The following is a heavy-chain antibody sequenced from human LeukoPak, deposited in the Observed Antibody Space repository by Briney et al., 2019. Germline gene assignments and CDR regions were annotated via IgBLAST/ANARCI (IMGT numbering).Heavy chain of an antibody. J-gene: IGHJ4*02. CDR3: ARPTFDWFPFDY. V-gene: IGHV3-23*01. Sequence: AGGSLRLSCAASGFTFSSYAMSWVRQAPGEGLEWVSAISGSGGSTYYADSVKGRFTISRDNSRNTLYLQMNSLRAEDTAVYYCARPTFDWFPFDYWGQGTLVTVSS. CDR1: GFTFSSYA. D-gene: IGHD3-9*01. CDR2: ISGSGGST.